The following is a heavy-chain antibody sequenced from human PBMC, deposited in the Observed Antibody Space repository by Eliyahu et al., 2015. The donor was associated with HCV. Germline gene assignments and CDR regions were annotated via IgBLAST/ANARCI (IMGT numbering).Heavy chain of an antibody. CDR2: INHXGST. J-gene: IGHJ6*02. CDR1: GGSFSGYY. V-gene: IGHV4-34*01. Sequence: QVQLQQWGAGLLKPSETLSLTCXVXGGSFSGYYWSWIRQPPGKGLEWIGEINHXGSTNYNPSLKSRVTISVDTSKNQFSLKLSSVTAADTAVYYCARGSLQRNWGQGTTVTVSS. CDR3: ARGSLQRN. D-gene: IGHD1-1*01.